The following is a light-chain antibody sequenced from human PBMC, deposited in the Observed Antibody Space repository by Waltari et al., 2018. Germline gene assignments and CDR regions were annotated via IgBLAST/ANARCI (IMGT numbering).Light chain of an antibody. Sequence: QSVLTQPPSGSGTPGQRVTISCSGGRSNIGSETVNWYQQLPGTAPKVLIYNDNRRPSGFPDPFSGSKSGTSASLAISGLQSEYEADYYCAAWDDSLHAWVFGGGTKLTVL. CDR2: NDN. J-gene: IGLJ3*02. CDR3: AAWDDSLHAWV. CDR1: RSNIGSET. V-gene: IGLV1-44*01.